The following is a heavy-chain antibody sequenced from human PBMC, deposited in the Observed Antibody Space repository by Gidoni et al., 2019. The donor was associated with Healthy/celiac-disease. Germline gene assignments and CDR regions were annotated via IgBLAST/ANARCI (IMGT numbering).Heavy chain of an antibody. CDR1: GYSFTSYW. D-gene: IGHD2-15*01. V-gene: IGHV5-10-1*03. CDR2: IDPSDSYT. CDR3: ARSRVVVAATIWFDP. J-gene: IGHJ5*02. Sequence: EVQLVQSGAEVKQPGESLRLPCKGSGYSFTSYWISWVRQMPGKGLEWMGRIDPSDSYTNYSPSFQGHVTISADKSISTAYLQWSSLKASDTAMYYCARSRVVVAATIWFDPWGQGTLVTVSS.